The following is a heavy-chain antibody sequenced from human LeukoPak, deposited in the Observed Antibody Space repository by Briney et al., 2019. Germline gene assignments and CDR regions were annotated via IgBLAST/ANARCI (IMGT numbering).Heavy chain of an antibody. J-gene: IGHJ4*02. CDR2: ISSSGSDM. CDR1: GFXFSSYT. Sequence: GGSLRLSCAASGFXFSSYTVSWVRQPPGKGLEWVSSISSSGSDMYYADSVKGRFTISRDNAKNSLYLQMNSLRAEDTAVYYCTSQKGFDDWGQGTLVTVSS. V-gene: IGHV3-21*01. CDR3: TSQKGFDD.